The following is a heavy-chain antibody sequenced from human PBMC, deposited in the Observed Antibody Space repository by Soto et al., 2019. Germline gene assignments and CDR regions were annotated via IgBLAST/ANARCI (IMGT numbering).Heavy chain of an antibody. Sequence: PGGSLRLSCAASGFTFSSYAMRWVRQAPGKGLEWVAVISYDGSNKYYADSVKGRFTISRDNSKNTLYLQMNSLRAEDTAVYYCAKDLRDGYNYAAFDIWGQGTMVTVSS. V-gene: IGHV3-30*18. CDR1: GFTFSSYA. D-gene: IGHD5-12*01. CDR3: AKDLRDGYNYAAFDI. CDR2: ISYDGSNK. J-gene: IGHJ3*02.